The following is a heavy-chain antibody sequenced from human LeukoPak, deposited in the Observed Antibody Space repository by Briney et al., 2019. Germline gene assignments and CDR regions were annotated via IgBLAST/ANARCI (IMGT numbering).Heavy chain of an antibody. CDR3: ARDSLNGPFVISLGL. J-gene: IGHJ4*02. D-gene: IGHD3-9*01. Sequence: PGGSLRLSCAASGFSFSSYPMNWVRQAPGKGLEWPCHISSDGNTEYHADAPRGRFALSRDNAKNSLFLQINSLRVEDTAVYYCARDSLNGPFVISLGLWGQGAQVTVSS. CDR1: GFSFSSYP. CDR2: ISSDGNTE. V-gene: IGHV3-48*03.